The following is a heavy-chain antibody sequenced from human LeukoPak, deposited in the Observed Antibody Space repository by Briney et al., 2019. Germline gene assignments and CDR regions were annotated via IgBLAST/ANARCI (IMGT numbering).Heavy chain of an antibody. V-gene: IGHV1-24*01. J-gene: IGHJ4*02. CDR3: ARDGTAMVTPDY. D-gene: IGHD5-18*01. CDR1: GYTLTELS. Sequence: ASVKVSCKVSGYTLTELSMHCVRQAPGKRREWMGGFDPEDGETIYAQKFQGRVTMTEDTSTDTAYMELGSLRSEDTAVYYCARDGTAMVTPDYWGQGTLVTVSS. CDR2: FDPEDGET.